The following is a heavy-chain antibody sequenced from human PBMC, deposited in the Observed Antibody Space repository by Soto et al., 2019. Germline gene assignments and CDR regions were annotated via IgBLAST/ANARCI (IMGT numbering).Heavy chain of an antibody. CDR2: IYSGGST. V-gene: IGHV3-53*02. J-gene: IGHJ4*02. CDR1: GFTVSSNY. CDR3: ARMSVRWYFDY. Sequence: EVQLVETGGGLIQPGGSLRLSCAASGFTVSSNYMSWVRQAPGKGLEWVSVIYSGGSTYYADSVKGRFTISRDNSKNTLYLQMTSLRAEDTAVYYCARMSVRWYFDYWGQGTLVTVSS.